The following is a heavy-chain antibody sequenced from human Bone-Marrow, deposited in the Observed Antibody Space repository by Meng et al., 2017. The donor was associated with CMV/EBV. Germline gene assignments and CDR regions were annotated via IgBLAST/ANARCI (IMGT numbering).Heavy chain of an antibody. Sequence: GSLRLSCTVSGGSMNSATYYWGWIRQPPGKGLEWIGSIYYSGSTSYNPSLKSRVTISADTSKDQFSLRLNSVSAADTAVYYCVRVPPGYSYGFGPWGQGILVTVSS. V-gene: IGHV4-39*07. J-gene: IGHJ5*02. CDR3: VRVPPGYSYGFGP. CDR2: IYYSGST. D-gene: IGHD5-18*01. CDR1: GGSMNSATYY.